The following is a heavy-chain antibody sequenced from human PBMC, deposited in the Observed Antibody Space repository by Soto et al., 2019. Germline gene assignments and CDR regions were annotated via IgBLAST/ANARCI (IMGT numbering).Heavy chain of an antibody. CDR3: ARGGLRYFDWLLSPQAWFDT. CDR2: IYYSGST. V-gene: IGHV4-30-4*01. Sequence: SETLSLTCTVSGGSISSGDYYWSWIRQPPGKGLEWIGYIYYSGSTYYNPSLKSRVTISVDTSKNQFSLKLSSVTAADTAVYYCARGGLRYFDWLLSPQAWFDTLGQGTLVTVSS. J-gene: IGHJ5*02. D-gene: IGHD3-9*01. CDR1: GGSISSGDYY.